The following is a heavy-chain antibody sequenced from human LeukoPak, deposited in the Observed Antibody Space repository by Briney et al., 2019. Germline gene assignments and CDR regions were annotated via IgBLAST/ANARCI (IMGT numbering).Heavy chain of an antibody. Sequence: GGSLRLSCAASGFTFSRYSMNCVRQAPGKGLGWVSSFSSSSSYIYYAGSGEGRFTIRRDNAKNSPYLQMNSLRAEDTAVYYCARDRVYCRGGSCYSSYGMDVWGQGTTVTVSS. V-gene: IGHV3-21*01. J-gene: IGHJ6*02. D-gene: IGHD2-15*01. CDR1: GFTFSRYS. CDR2: FSSSSSYI. CDR3: ARDRVYCRGGSCYSSYGMDV.